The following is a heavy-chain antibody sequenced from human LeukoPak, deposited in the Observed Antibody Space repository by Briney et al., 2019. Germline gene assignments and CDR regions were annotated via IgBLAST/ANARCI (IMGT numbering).Heavy chain of an antibody. V-gene: IGHV1-8*01. CDR2: MNPNTGNT. D-gene: IGHD5-24*01. J-gene: IGHJ4*02. Sequence: VASVTVSCKASGYTFSRFDINWMRQAPGQGLEWMGWMNPNTGNTVYAQKLQGRVTMTRNTSISTAYMELSGLTSEDTAMYYCARAMATDSWGQGTLVTVSS. CDR3: ARAMATDS. CDR1: GYTFSRFD.